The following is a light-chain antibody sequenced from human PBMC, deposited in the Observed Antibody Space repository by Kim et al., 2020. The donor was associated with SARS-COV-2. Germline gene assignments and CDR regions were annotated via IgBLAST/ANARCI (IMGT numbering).Light chain of an antibody. CDR3: HQSSSLPWT. Sequence: VTPKETVTITCRASQSIGSDLHWYQQKPDQSPRLLIMFTSHSISGVPSRFSGSGSGTDFTLSINGLEAEDAATYYCHQSSSLPWTFGQGTKVDIK. CDR2: FTS. CDR1: QSIGSD. J-gene: IGKJ1*01. V-gene: IGKV6-21*02.